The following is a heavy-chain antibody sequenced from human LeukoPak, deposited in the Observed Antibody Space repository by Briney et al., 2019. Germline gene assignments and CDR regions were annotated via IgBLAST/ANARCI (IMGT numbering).Heavy chain of an antibody. D-gene: IGHD6-13*01. CDR3: ARARAAGTKYYYYYMDV. CDR2: IYISGST. J-gene: IGHJ6*03. CDR1: GGSISSGSYY. V-gene: IGHV4-61*02. Sequence: SETLSLTCTVSGGSISSGSYYWSWIRQPAGKGLEWIGRIYISGSTNYNPSLKSRVTISVDTSKNQFSLKLSSVTAADTAVYYCARARAAGTKYYYYYMDVWGKGTTVTVSS.